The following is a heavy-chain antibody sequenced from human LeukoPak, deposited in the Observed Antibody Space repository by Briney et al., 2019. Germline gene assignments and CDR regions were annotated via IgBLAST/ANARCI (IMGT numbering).Heavy chain of an antibody. CDR3: ASAMIRGVTNPFYYYYMDV. CDR2: IRYDGSNK. J-gene: IGHJ6*03. D-gene: IGHD3-10*01. V-gene: IGHV3-30*02. CDR1: GFRFSSFG. Sequence: GGSLRLSCEASGFRFSSFGMHWVRQAPGKGLEWVAFIRYDGSNKHYADSVKGRFTISRDNSKNTLYLQMNSLRAEDTAVYYCASAMIRGVTNPFYYYYMDVWGKGTTAIISS.